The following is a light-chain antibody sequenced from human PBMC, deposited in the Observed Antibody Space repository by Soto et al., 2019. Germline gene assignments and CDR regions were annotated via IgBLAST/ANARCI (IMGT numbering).Light chain of an antibody. V-gene: IGKV3D-15*01. J-gene: IGKJ1*01. CDR1: QSVSGRY. Sequence: EIVLTQSPGNLSLSPGERAALSCRASQSVSGRYLAWYQQKPGQAPRLLIYGASTRATGIPDRFSGSGSGTEFTLTISSLQSEDFAVYYCQQYNNWPWTFGQGTKVDIK. CDR2: GAS. CDR3: QQYNNWPWT.